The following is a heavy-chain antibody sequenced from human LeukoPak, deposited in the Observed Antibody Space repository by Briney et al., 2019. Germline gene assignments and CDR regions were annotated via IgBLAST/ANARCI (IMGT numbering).Heavy chain of an antibody. J-gene: IGHJ4*02. Sequence: ASVKVSCKASGYTFTNYYIHWVRQAPGQGLKWMGIINPGGGSTTYAQKFQGRIIMTRDTSTSTVHMELSSLRSEDTAVYYCARGLGYWGQGTLVTVSS. CDR3: ARGLGY. CDR2: INPGGGST. V-gene: IGHV1-46*01. CDR1: GYTFTNYY.